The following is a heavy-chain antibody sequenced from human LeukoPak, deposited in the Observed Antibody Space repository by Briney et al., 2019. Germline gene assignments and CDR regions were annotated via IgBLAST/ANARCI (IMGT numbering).Heavy chain of an antibody. J-gene: IGHJ6*03. CDR3: ARHAGYCSGGSCRIVRYYYYMDV. CDR2: INHSGST. Sequence: SETLSLTCAVYGGSFSGYYWSWIRQPPGKGLEWIGEINHSGSTNYNPSLKSRVTISVDTSKNQFSLKLSSVTAADTAVYYCARHAGYCSGGSCRIVRYYYYMDVWGKGTTVTISS. D-gene: IGHD2-15*01. V-gene: IGHV4-34*01. CDR1: GGSFSGYY.